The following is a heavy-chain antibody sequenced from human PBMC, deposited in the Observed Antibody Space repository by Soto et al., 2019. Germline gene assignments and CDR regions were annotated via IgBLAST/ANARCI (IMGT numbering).Heavy chain of an antibody. CDR3: ARDRAVAGLYRNWYFDL. CDR1: GFTVSSNY. D-gene: IGHD6-19*01. J-gene: IGHJ2*01. V-gene: IGHV3-53*04. Sequence: EVQLVESGGGLVQPGGSLRLSCAASGFTVSSNYMSWVRQAPGKGLEWVSVIYGGGSTYYADSVKGRFTISRHNSKNTLYLQMNSLRAEDTAVYYCARDRAVAGLYRNWYFDLWGRGTLVTVSS. CDR2: IYGGGST.